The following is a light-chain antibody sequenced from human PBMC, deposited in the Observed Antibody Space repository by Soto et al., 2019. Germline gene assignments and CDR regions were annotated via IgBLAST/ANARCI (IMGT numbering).Light chain of an antibody. Sequence: QSALTQPPSASGSPGQSVTISCTGTSSEVGGYNYVSWYQHHPDKAPKLIIYEVYKRPSGVPDRFAGSKSGNTASLTVSGLQAEDEAEYYCSSYAASDSFVVFGGGTQLTGL. CDR3: SSYAASDSFVV. CDR2: EVY. V-gene: IGLV2-8*01. CDR1: SSEVGGYNY. J-gene: IGLJ2*01.